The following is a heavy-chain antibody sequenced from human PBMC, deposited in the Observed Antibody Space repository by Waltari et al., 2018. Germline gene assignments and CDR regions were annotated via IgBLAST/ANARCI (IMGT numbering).Heavy chain of an antibody. Sequence: QLQLQESGPRLVKPSETLSLTCTVSGGSISSPNSYCGWIRQSPQNGLEWIGSIHYSGCTHYKASLKSRVTINVDTSKNQFSLKLNSVTAEDTAVYYCARLINVVATGGGGLDPWGQGTLVTVSS. J-gene: IGHJ5*02. V-gene: IGHV4-39*01. CDR3: ARLINVVATGGGGLDP. CDR2: IHYSGCT. D-gene: IGHD2-21*02. CDR1: GGSISSPNSY.